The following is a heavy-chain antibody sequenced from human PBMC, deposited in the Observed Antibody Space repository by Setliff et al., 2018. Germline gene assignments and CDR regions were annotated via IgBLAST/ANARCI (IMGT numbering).Heavy chain of an antibody. D-gene: IGHD2-8*01. Sequence: ASVKVSCKASGYSFTTYYMHWVRQAPGQGLEWMGTINTGGGSSSYTEKFQGRVTMTRDTSTTTFYLEMNSLTSDDTAVYYCSRLVRYCTTTTCQRASGDDYWGQGTLVTVSS. J-gene: IGHJ4*02. V-gene: IGHV1-46*01. CDR2: INTGGGSS. CDR1: GYSFTTYY. CDR3: SRLVRYCTTTTCQRASGDDY.